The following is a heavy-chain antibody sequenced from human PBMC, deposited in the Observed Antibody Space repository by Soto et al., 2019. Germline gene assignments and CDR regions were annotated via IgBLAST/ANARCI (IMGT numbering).Heavy chain of an antibody. J-gene: IGHJ4*02. CDR3: ARASCSGGTCNPYY. V-gene: IGHV1-18*01. Sequence: ASVKVSCKASGYTFTNFGFTWVRQAPGQGLEWMGWISAYNGNTNYAQKLQGRVTMTTDTSTSTAYMELRRLRSDDTAVYYCARASCSGGTCNPYYWGQGALVTVSS. D-gene: IGHD2-15*01. CDR1: GYTFTNFG. CDR2: ISAYNGNT.